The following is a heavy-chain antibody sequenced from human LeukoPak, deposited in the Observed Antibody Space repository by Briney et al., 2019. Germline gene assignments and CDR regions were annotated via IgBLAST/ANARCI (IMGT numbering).Heavy chain of an antibody. CDR2: ISYDGSNK. CDR3: ARGEGSGLDDYGDSNFDY. J-gene: IGHJ4*02. CDR1: GFTFSSYA. V-gene: IGHV3-30*04. Sequence: GGSLRLSCAASGFTFSSYAMHWVHQAPGKGLEWVAVISYDGSNKYYADSVKGRFTISRDNSKNTLYLQMNSLRAEDTAVYYCARGEGSGLDDYGDSNFDYWGQGTLVTVSS. D-gene: IGHD4-17*01.